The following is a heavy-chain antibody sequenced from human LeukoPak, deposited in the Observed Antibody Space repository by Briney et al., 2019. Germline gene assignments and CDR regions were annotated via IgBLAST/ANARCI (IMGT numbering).Heavy chain of an antibody. D-gene: IGHD1-26*01. CDR1: GFSFSDYS. V-gene: IGHV3-21*04. Sequence: KSGGSLRLSCAASGFSFSDYSMNWVRQAPGKGLEWVSSITISSSIIYYADSVKGRFTISRDNSKNTVYLQMNSLRADDTAVYYCAKDWWTVGATFDYWGQGTLVTVSS. CDR3: AKDWWTVGATFDY. CDR2: ITISSSII. J-gene: IGHJ4*02.